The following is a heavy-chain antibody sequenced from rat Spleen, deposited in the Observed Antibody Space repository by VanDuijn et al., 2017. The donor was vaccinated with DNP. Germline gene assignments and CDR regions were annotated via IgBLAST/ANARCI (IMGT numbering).Heavy chain of an antibody. D-gene: IGHD4-3*01. J-gene: IGHJ2*01. CDR1: GFTFSDYA. CDR3: VRWNSGHFDY. Sequence: EVQLVESGEGLVQPGRSLKLSCAASGFTFSDYAMAWVRQAPKKGLEWVATIHYDGSRTYYRDSVKGRFTISRDNAKSTLYLQMNSLRSEDMATYYCVRWNSGHFDYWGQGVMVTVSS. CDR2: IHYDGSRT. V-gene: IGHV5-17*01.